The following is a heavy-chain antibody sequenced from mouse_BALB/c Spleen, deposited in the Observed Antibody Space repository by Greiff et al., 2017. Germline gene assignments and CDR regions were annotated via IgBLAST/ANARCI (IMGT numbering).Heavy chain of an antibody. Sequence: VKLMESGAELVRPGSSVKISCKASGYAFSSYWMNWVKQRPGQGLEWIGQIYPGDGDTNYNGKFKGKATLTADKSSSTAYMQLSSLTSEDSAVYFCARFDYDFAYWGQGTLVTVSA. J-gene: IGHJ3*01. CDR2: IYPGDGDT. CDR3: ARFDYDFAY. D-gene: IGHD2-4*01. V-gene: IGHV1-80*01. CDR1: GYAFSSYW.